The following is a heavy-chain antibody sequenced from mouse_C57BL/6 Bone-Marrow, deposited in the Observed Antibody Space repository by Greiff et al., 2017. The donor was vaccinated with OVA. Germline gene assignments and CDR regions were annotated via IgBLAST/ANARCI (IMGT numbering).Heavy chain of an antibody. CDR2: INPGSGGT. V-gene: IGHV1-54*01. CDR3: ARESNWEYYFDY. D-gene: IGHD4-1*01. CDR1: GYAFTNYL. Sequence: QVQLKESGAELVRPGTSVKVSCKASGYAFTNYLIEWVKQRPGQGLEWIGVINPGSGGTNYNEKFKGKATLTADKSSSAAYMQLSSLTSEDSAVYFCARESNWEYYFDYWGQGTTLTVSS. J-gene: IGHJ2*01.